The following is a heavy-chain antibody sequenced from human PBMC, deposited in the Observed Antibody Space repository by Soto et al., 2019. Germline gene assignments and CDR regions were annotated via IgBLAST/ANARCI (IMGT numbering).Heavy chain of an antibody. D-gene: IGHD6-13*01. CDR2: IIPIVGTG. CDR1: GGSFSSYA. J-gene: IGHJ6*02. Sequence: QVQLVQSGAEVKKPGSSVKVSCKASGGSFSSYAISWVRQAPGQGLEWMGGIIPIVGTGNYAQNCQGRVTITADESTSTAYMELSSLRSEDTAMYYCARDLRAAGRPGMDVWGQGTTVTVSS. CDR3: ARDLRAAGRPGMDV. V-gene: IGHV1-69*01.